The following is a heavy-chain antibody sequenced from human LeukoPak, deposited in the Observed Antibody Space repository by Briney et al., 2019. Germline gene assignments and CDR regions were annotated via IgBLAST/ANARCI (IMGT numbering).Heavy chain of an antibody. Sequence: ASVKVSCKASGYTFTSYGISWVRQAPGQGLEWMGWISAYNGNTNYAQKLQGRVTMTTDTSTSTAYMELRSLRSDDTAVYYCAREGYCSSTSCPYYYYYYMDVWGKGTTVTISS. V-gene: IGHV1-18*01. CDR3: AREGYCSSTSCPYYYYYYMDV. CDR1: GYTFTSYG. CDR2: ISAYNGNT. D-gene: IGHD2-2*01. J-gene: IGHJ6*03.